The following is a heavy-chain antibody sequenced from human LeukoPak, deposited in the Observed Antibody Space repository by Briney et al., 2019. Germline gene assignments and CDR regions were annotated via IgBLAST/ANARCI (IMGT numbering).Heavy chain of an antibody. CDR3: AKAYSTYCSGGSCYSAGFDI. V-gene: IGHV3-21*01. CDR2: INTGNNYI. CDR1: GFTFSSYC. Sequence: GGSLRLSCAASGFTFSSYCMNWVRQAPGKGLEWVSSINTGNNYIYYADSVRGRFTISRDNPKNSLYLQMNSLRAEDTAVYYCAKAYSTYCSGGSCYSAGFDIWGQGTVVTVSS. D-gene: IGHD2-15*01. J-gene: IGHJ3*02.